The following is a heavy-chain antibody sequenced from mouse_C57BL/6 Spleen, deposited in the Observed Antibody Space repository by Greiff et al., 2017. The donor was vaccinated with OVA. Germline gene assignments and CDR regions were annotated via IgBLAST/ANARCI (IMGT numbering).Heavy chain of an antibody. CDR2: ISDGGSYT. CDR1: GFTFSSYA. CDR3: AREATDLDY. V-gene: IGHV5-4*01. D-gene: IGHD1-1*01. Sequence: EVHLVESGGGLVKPGGSLKLSCAASGFTFSSYAMSWVRQTPEKRLEWVATISDGGSYTYYPDNVKGRFTISRDNAKNNLYLQRSHLKSEDTAMYYCAREATDLDYWGQGTSVTVSS. J-gene: IGHJ4*01.